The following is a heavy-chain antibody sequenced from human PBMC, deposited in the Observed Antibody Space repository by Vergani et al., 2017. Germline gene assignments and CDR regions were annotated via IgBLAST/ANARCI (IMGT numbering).Heavy chain of an antibody. D-gene: IGHD6-13*01. Sequence: QVQLQESGPGLVKPSQTLSLTCTVAGGSISSGSYYWSWSRQPARKGVEWIGRIYTSGSTNYTTSLKTRVTISVDTSKNQFSLQLRSVTAADTAVYYCARYLIAAADFDWFDPWGQGTLVTVSS. J-gene: IGHJ5*02. CDR1: GGSISSGSYY. CDR3: ARYLIAAADFDWFDP. CDR2: IYTSGST. V-gene: IGHV4-61*02.